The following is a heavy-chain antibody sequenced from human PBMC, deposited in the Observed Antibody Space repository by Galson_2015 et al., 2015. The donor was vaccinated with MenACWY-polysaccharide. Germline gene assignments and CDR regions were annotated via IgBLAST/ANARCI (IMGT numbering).Heavy chain of an antibody. CDR2: SLDSGRGT. D-gene: IGHD2-2*01. CDR3: VKGLGYCPRASCYEDY. Sequence: SLRLSCAGSGFTFGNHPMNWVRQAPGKGLEWVSVSLDSGRGTYYADSVKGRFSISRDISKNTLYLQMNSLRVDDTATYYCVKGLGYCPRASCYEDYWGQGTLVTVSS. CDR1: GFTFGNHP. V-gene: IGHV3-23*01. J-gene: IGHJ4*02.